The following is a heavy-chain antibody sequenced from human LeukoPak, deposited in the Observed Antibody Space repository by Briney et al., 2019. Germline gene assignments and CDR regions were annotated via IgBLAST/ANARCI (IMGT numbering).Heavy chain of an antibody. CDR2: INPSGGST. CDR1: GYTFTGYY. CDR3: ARVYDSSGYYGAPFDY. Sequence: ASVKVSCKASGYTFTGYYMHWVRQAPGQGLEWMGIINPSGGSTSYAQKFQGRVTMTRDTSTSTVYMELSSLRSEDTAVYYCARVYDSSGYYGAPFDYWGQGTLVTVSS. J-gene: IGHJ4*02. D-gene: IGHD3-22*01. V-gene: IGHV1-46*01.